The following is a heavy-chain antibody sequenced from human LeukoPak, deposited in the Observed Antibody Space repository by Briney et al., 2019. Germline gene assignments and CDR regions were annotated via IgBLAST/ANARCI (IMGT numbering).Heavy chain of an antibody. CDR3: AREKDTSLDY. Sequence: ASVKVSCKASGYIFTGYYLHWVRQAPGQGLEWMGWIKPDSDHTNYAQKFQGRVTMTRDTSISTAYMELTRLRSDDTAVYYCAREKDTSLDYWGQGTLVTSST. CDR1: GYIFTGYY. CDR2: IKPDSDHT. J-gene: IGHJ4*02. V-gene: IGHV1-2*02. D-gene: IGHD3-16*01.